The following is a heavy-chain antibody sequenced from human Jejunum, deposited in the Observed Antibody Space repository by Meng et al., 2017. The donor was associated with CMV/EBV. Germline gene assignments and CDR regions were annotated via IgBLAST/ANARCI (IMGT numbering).Heavy chain of an antibody. CDR1: GFTFSNDG. CDR2: IEFDGIAT. Sequence: QVHLLESGXGVVQSGGSLRLSCAASGFTFSNDGMHWVRQAPGRGPEWVAFIEFDGIATYYADSIKGRFTISRDNSKNTVFLQMNSLKVDDTGLYYCVKDIDHWGQGTLVTVST. V-gene: IGHV3-30*02. CDR3: VKDIDH. J-gene: IGHJ4*02.